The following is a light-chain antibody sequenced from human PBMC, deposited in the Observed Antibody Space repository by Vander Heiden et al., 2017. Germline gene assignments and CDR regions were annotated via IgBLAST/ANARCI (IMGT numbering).Light chain of an antibody. CDR1: RCNIGGNF. J-gene: IGLJ2*01. CDR2: KND. Sequence: QSLPTQPPSASGPSVNSVTISCTGTRCNIGGNFVYWYQQLPETAPKVLIFKNDRRPSGVPHRFSGAKSGTSASLAIGGLRSEDEADYYCATWDESMNAVVFGGGTKLTVL. V-gene: IGLV1-47*01. CDR3: ATWDESMNAVV.